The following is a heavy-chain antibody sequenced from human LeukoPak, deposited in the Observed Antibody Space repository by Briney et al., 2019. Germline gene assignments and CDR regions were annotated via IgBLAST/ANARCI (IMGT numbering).Heavy chain of an antibody. CDR3: AKEVRIAAAGFFDY. CDR1: GGTFSSYA. J-gene: IGHJ4*02. D-gene: IGHD6-13*01. V-gene: IGHV1-69*13. CDR2: IIPIFGTA. Sequence: GASVKVSCTASGGTFSSYAISWVRQAPGQGLEWMGGIIPIFGTANYAQKFQGRVTITADESTSTAYMELSSLRSEDTAVYYCAKEVRIAAAGFFDYWGQGTLVTISS.